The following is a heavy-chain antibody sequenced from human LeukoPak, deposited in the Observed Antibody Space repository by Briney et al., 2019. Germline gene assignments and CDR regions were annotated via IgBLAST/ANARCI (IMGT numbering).Heavy chain of an antibody. D-gene: IGHD3-16*01. CDR2: INPNSGVT. CDR3: ARDNDSRDPPHFDY. J-gene: IGHJ4*02. Sequence: ASVKVSCKASGYTFTSYYVHWVRQAPGQGLEWMGWINPNSGVTNYAQKFQGRVTMTRDMSISTAYMELSRLRSDDTAVYYCARDNDSRDPPHFDYWGQGTLVTVSS. CDR1: GYTFTSYY. V-gene: IGHV1-2*02.